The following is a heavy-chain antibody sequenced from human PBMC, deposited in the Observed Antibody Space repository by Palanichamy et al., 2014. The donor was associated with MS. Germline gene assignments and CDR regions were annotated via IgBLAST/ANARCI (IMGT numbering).Heavy chain of an antibody. Sequence: QVQLVQSGAEVKEPGASVRVSCKASGYTFSSYGISWARQAPGQGLEWMGWISTYNGNTKYAQKFQDRVTMTTDTSTTTAHMDLRSLRSDDSAVYFCARDIGPVPGDYYDGLDVWGQGTTVTVSS. CDR3: ARDIGPVPGDYYDGLDV. D-gene: IGHD3-10*01. CDR2: ISTYNGNT. CDR1: GYTFSSYG. V-gene: IGHV1-18*04. J-gene: IGHJ6*02.